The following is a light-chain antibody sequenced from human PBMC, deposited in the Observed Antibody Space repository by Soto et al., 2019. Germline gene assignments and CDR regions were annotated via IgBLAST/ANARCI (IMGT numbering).Light chain of an antibody. Sequence: DLQMTQSPSTLSSSLGDSVTITCRASQSISSWLAWYQQKPGKAPKLLIYDASSLESGVPSRFSGSGSGTEFTLTISSLQPDDFATYYCQHYNSYSEAFGQGTRWIS. J-gene: IGKJ1*01. CDR2: DAS. CDR1: QSISSW. CDR3: QHYNSYSEA. V-gene: IGKV1-5*01.